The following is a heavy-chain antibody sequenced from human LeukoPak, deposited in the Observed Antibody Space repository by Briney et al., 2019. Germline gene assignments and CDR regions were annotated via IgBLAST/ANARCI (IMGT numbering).Heavy chain of an antibody. CDR3: ARRAGAYSHPYDY. V-gene: IGHV3-53*01. Sequence: GGSLRLSCAASGFTFSSYAMSWARQAPGKVLEWVSFIYSDNTHYSDSVKGRFTISRDNSKNTLYLQMNSLRAEDTAVYYCARRAGAYSHPYDYWGQGTLVTVSS. J-gene: IGHJ4*02. CDR2: IYSDNT. CDR1: GFTFSSYA. D-gene: IGHD4/OR15-4a*01.